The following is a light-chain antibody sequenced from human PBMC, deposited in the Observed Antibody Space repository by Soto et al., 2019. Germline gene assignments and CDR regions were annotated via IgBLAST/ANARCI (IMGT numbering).Light chain of an antibody. CDR2: DVT. V-gene: IGLV2-11*01. Sequence: QSALTQPRSVSGSPGQSVTLSCTGTSSDVGGYNYVSWYQQHPGKAPKLMIYDVTKWPSGVPDRFSGSKSGNTASLTISGLRAEDEADYYCCSYAGSYVVFGGGTQVTVL. CDR1: SSDVGGYNY. CDR3: CSYAGSYVV. J-gene: IGLJ3*02.